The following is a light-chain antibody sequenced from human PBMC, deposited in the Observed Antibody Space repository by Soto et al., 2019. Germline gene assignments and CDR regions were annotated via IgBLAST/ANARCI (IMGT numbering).Light chain of an antibody. Sequence: VMTQSPAALSGSAVERSTLSCRASQNLRSSLAWYQQKPGQAPRLLIYGASTRATGIPARFSGSGSGTEFTLTISSLQSEDFAVYFCQQYNIWPQTFGQGTKVDIK. V-gene: IGKV3-15*01. CDR2: GAS. CDR3: QQYNIWPQT. CDR1: QNLRSS. J-gene: IGKJ1*01.